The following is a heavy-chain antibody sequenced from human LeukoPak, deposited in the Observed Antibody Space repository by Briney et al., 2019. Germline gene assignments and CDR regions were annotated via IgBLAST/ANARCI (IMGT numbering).Heavy chain of an antibody. V-gene: IGHV1-2*06. D-gene: IGHD3-22*01. CDR1: GYTFTGYY. CDR3: SRWPVGFGKYYYDSSGYYQGS. J-gene: IGHJ4*02. CDR2: INPNSGGT. Sequence: GASVKVSCKASGYTFTGYYMHWVRQAPGQGLEWMGRINPNSGGTNYAQKFQGKVTMTRDTSISTAYMELSRLRSNATAVYYCSRWPVGFGKYYYDSSGYYQGSWGQGTLVTVSS.